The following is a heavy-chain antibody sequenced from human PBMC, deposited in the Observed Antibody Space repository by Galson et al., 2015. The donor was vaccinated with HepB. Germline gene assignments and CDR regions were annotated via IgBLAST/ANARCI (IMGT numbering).Heavy chain of an antibody. CDR3: AKGRYSSGYEAFDY. J-gene: IGHJ4*02. CDR2: ISTTSSYT. Sequence: SLRLSCAASRFTFSDYYMSWIRQAPGKGLEWVSDISTTSSYTKYADSVKGRFTISRDNAKNTLYLQMNSLRAEDTAVYYCAKGRYSSGYEAFDYWGQGTLVTVSS. CDR1: RFTFSDYY. V-gene: IGHV3-11*05. D-gene: IGHD3-22*01.